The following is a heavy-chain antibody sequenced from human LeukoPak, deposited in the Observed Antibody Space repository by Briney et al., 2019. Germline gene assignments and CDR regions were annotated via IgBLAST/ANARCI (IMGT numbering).Heavy chain of an antibody. CDR3: AEGYCSGGSCYRRSYYFDY. CDR1: GFTFSSYA. CDR2: ISYDGSNK. Sequence: GGSLRLSCAASGFTFSSYAMHWVRQAPGKGLEWVAVISYDGSNKYYADSVKGRFTISRDNSKNTLYLQMNSLRAEDTAVCYCAEGYCSGGSCYRRSYYFDYWGQGTLVTVSS. V-gene: IGHV3-30*04. D-gene: IGHD2-15*01. J-gene: IGHJ4*02.